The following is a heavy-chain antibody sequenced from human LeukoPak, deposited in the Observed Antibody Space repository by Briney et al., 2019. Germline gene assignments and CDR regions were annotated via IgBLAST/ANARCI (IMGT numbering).Heavy chain of an antibody. CDR2: VNPNSGGT. J-gene: IGHJ6*03. CDR3: ARTGYCSSTSCVYSYYMDV. D-gene: IGHD2-2*01. V-gene: IGHV1-2*02. CDR1: GYTFTDYY. Sequence: ASVKVSCKASGYTFTDYYIHWVRQAPGHGLEWMGWVNPNSGGTNYAQKFQGRVTMTRDTSISTAYMELSRLRSDDTAVYYCARTGYCSSTSCVYSYYMDVWGKGTTVTVSS.